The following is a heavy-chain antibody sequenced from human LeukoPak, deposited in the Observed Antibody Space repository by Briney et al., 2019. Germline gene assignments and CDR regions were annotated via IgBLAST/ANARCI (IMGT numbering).Heavy chain of an antibody. J-gene: IGHJ4*02. D-gene: IGHD3-10*01. V-gene: IGHV4-39*07. CDR1: GGSISSSSYY. CDR2: IYYSGSA. Sequence: SETLSLTCTVSGGSISSSSYYWGWIRQPPGKGLEWIGSIYYSGSAYYNPPLKSRVTISVDTSENQFSLKLSSVTAADTAVYYCARVNYGSATKEDYWGQGTLVTVSS. CDR3: ARVNYGSATKEDY.